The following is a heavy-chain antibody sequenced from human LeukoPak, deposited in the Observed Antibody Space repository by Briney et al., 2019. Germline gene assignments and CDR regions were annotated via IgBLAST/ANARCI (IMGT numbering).Heavy chain of an antibody. CDR1: GYTFSNYW. V-gene: IGHV5-51*01. Sequence: GESLKISCKGSGYTFSNYWIGWVRQMPGKGLEWMGIIYPGDSDTRYSPSFQGQVTISADKSSSTAYLQWSSLKASDTAMYYCARESGSYGFGIWGPGTMVTVSS. CDR3: ARESGSYGFGI. J-gene: IGHJ3*02. CDR2: IYPGDSDT. D-gene: IGHD1-26*01.